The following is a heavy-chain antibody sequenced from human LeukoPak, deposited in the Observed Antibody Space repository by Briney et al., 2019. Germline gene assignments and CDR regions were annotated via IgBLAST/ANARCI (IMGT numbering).Heavy chain of an antibody. CDR2: INPNSGGT. CDR1: GYTFTGYY. J-gene: IGHJ4*02. CDR3: ARRSRGTWYFDF. V-gene: IGHV1-2*02. D-gene: IGHD4/OR15-4a*01. Sequence: ASVKVSCKASGYTFTGYYMHWVRQAPGQGLEWMGWINPNSGGTNYAQKFQGRVTMTRHTSITTAYMELSRLRSDDTAVYYCARRSRGTWYFDFWGQGTLVTVSS.